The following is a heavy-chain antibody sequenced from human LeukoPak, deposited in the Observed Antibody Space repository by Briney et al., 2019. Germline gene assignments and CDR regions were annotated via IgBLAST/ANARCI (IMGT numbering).Heavy chain of an antibody. J-gene: IGHJ6*04. V-gene: IGHV3-48*03. CDR2: ISSSGSTI. Sequence: GGSLRLSCAASGFSFNSYDMNWVRQAPGKGLEWVSYISSSGSTIHYADSVKGRFTVSRDNAKNSLYLQMNSLRAEDTAVYYCAREGYGSGEDYYGMDVWGKGTTVIVSS. CDR1: GFSFNSYD. D-gene: IGHD3-10*01. CDR3: AREGYGSGEDYYGMDV.